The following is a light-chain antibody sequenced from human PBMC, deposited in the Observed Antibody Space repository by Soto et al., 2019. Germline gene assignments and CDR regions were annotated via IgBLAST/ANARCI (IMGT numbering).Light chain of an antibody. V-gene: IGKV1-39*01. J-gene: IGKJ5*01. Sequence: DVQMTQKPSSLSASVGDRVTITCRASQSISSYLNWYQQKPGKAPKLLIFATSSLQSGVPSRFSGSGSGTDFTLTISSLQPEDFATYYCQQSYSTPPITFGQGTLLE. CDR2: ATS. CDR1: QSISSY. CDR3: QQSYSTPPIT.